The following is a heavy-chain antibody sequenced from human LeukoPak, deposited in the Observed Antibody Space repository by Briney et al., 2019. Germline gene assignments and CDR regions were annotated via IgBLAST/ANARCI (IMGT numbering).Heavy chain of an antibody. CDR2: ISYDGSNK. V-gene: IGHV3-30*04. CDR1: GFTFSSYA. Sequence: GGSLRLSCAASGFTFSSYAMHWVRQAPGKGLEWVAVISYDGSNKYYADSVKGRFTISRDNSKNTLYLQMNSLRAEDTAVYYCAREYSSSWSYNTFDYWGQGTLVTVSS. D-gene: IGHD6-13*01. J-gene: IGHJ4*02. CDR3: AREYSSSWSYNTFDY.